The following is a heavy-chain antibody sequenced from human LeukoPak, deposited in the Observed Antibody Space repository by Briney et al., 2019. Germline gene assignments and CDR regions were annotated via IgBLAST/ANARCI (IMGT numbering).Heavy chain of an antibody. D-gene: IGHD2-2*01. CDR3: VKDRCDRTTCPEV. CDR2: ISGSGGST. J-gene: IGHJ4*02. V-gene: IGHV3-23*01. CDR1: GFTFSTYA. Sequence: GESLKISFTASGFTFSTYAMSWVRQAPGEGLEWVSGISGSGGSTYYTDSVKGRFTIARDNSKNTLHLQMSSLRAEDTALYYCVKDRCDRTTCPEVWGQGTLVTVSS.